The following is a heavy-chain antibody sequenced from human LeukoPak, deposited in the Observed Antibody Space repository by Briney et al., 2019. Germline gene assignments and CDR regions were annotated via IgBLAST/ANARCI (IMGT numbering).Heavy chain of an antibody. Sequence: PGGSLRLSCAASGFTFSTYSINWARQAPGKGLEWVPSISSGSSYIHYADSVKGRFTISRDNAKNSLYLQMNSLRAEDTAVYYCASTLTPYYFDYWGQGALVTVSS. CDR2: ISSGSSYI. CDR1: GFTFSTYS. J-gene: IGHJ4*02. CDR3: ASTLTPYYFDY. V-gene: IGHV3-21*01.